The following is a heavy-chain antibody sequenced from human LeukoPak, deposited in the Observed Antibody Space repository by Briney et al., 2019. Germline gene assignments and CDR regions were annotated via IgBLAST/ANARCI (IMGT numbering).Heavy chain of an antibody. Sequence: SETPSLTCAVYGGSFSGYYWSWIRQPPGKGLEWIGEINHSGSTNYNPSLKSRVTISVDTSKNQFSLKLSSVTAADTAVYYCARRRGGGLGYWGQGTLVTVSS. CDR1: GGSFSGYY. CDR3: ARRRGGGLGY. D-gene: IGHD2-15*01. J-gene: IGHJ4*02. V-gene: IGHV4-34*01. CDR2: INHSGST.